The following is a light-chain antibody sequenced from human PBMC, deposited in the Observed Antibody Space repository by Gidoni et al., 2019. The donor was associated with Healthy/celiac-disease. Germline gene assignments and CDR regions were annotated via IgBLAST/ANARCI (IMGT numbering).Light chain of an antibody. CDR1: QSVSSY. V-gene: IGKV3-11*01. CDR2: DAS. Sequence: EIVLTQSPATLYLSPVERATLFYRASQSVSSYLAWYQQKPGKPPRLLIYDASNRATGIQARFSGSGSGTDFTHTISSLEPEDLAVYDCQQRSNGFTFGPGTKVEIK. J-gene: IGKJ3*01. CDR3: QQRSNGFT.